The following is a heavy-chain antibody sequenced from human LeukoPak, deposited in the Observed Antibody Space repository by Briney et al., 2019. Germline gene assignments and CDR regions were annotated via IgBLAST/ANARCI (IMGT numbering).Heavy chain of an antibody. V-gene: IGHV4-39*01. CDR1: GGSISSSSYY. J-gene: IGHJ4*02. CDR2: LYYSGST. Sequence: PSETLSLTCTVSGGSISSSSYYWDWIRQPPGKGLEWIGSLYYSGSTYYNPSLKSRVTISVDTSKNQFSLKLSSVTAADTAVFYCARASFGVVIDGGNYYFDYWGQGTLVTVSS. D-gene: IGHD3-3*01. CDR3: ARASFGVVIDGGNYYFDY.